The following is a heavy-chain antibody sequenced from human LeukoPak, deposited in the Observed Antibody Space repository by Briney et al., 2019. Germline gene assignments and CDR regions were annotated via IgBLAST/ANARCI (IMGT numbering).Heavy chain of an antibody. CDR2: IIPIFSTA. J-gene: IGHJ5*02. V-gene: IGHV1-69*05. D-gene: IGHD6-25*01. CDR1: GGTFSSYA. Sequence: GASVKVSCKASGGTFSSYAISWVRQAPGQGLEWMGGIIPIFSTANYAQKFQGRVTITTDESTSTAYMELSSLRSEDTAVYYCASTMIPAEIYNWFDPWGQGTLVTVSS. CDR3: ASTMIPAEIYNWFDP.